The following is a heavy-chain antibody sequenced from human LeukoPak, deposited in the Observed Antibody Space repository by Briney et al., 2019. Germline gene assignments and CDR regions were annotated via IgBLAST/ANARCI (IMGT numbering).Heavy chain of an antibody. CDR1: GGSFSGYY. J-gene: IGHJ6*02. CDR2: INHSGST. V-gene: IGHV4-34*01. Sequence: PSETLSLTCAVYGGSFSGYYWSWIRQPPGKGLEWIGEINHSGSTNYNPSLKSRVTISVDTSKNQFSLKLSSVTAADTAVYYCARGLGYCGSTSCYQTYYYGMDVWGQGTTVTVSS. D-gene: IGHD2-2*01. CDR3: ARGLGYCGSTSCYQTYYYGMDV.